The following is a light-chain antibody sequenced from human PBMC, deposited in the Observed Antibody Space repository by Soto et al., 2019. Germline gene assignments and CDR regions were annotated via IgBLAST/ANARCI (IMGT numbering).Light chain of an antibody. J-gene: IGKJ2*01. Sequence: IVLKQSPATLSLSPGKSATLSCRASQTISNYLAWYQQKPGQTPRLLIFLASKSATGIPARFSGSGSGTDVTLTISSLEPEDFAVYYCQHRSNWPSYTFGQGNKLEI. V-gene: IGKV3-11*01. CDR1: QTISNY. CDR2: LAS. CDR3: QHRSNWPSYT.